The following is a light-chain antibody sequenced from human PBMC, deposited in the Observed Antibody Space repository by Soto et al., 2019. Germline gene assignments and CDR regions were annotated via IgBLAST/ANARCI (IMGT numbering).Light chain of an antibody. J-gene: IGKJ4*01. V-gene: IGKV3-11*01. CDR1: QSVSSY. Sequence: EIVLTQSPATLSLSPGERATLSCRASQSVSSYLAWYQQKPGQAPRLLIYDASNRATGIPARFSGSGSWTDFTRTIRSLEPEDFAVYYCQQRSSWLTFGGGTKVEIK. CDR2: DAS. CDR3: QQRSSWLT.